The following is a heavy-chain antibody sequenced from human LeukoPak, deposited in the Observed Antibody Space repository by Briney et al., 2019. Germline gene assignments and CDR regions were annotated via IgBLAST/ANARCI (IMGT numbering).Heavy chain of an antibody. Sequence: PSETLSLTCTVSGGSISSSSYYWGWIRQPPGKGLEWIGSMYYSGNTYYNPSLRSRVTISVDTSESQFSLNLNSLTAADTAVYYCARDHFGSYSFDYWGQGTLVTVSS. CDR2: MYYSGNT. J-gene: IGHJ4*02. V-gene: IGHV4-39*07. CDR3: ARDHFGSYSFDY. D-gene: IGHD1-26*01. CDR1: GGSISSSSYY.